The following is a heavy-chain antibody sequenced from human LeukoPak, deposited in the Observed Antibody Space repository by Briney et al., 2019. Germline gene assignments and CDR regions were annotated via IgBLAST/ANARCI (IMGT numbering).Heavy chain of an antibody. CDR1: GFTFSNAW. V-gene: IGHV3-15*01. CDR2: IKSKTDGGTT. D-gene: IGHD2-2*01. J-gene: IGHJ4*02. Sequence: GGSLRLSCAASGFTFSNAWMSWVRQAPGKGLEWVGRIKSKTDGGTTDYAAPVKGRFTISRDDSKNTLYLQMNSLKTEDTAVYYCTPDPASIVVVPAARQGIWAAAAHGGDYWGQGTLVTVSS. CDR3: TPDPASIVVVPAARQGIWAAAAHGGDY.